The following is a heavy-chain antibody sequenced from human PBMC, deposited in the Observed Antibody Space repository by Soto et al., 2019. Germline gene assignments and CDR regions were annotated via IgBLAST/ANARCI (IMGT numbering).Heavy chain of an antibody. V-gene: IGHV4-59*01. CDR3: ATGVGWLTDY. D-gene: IGHD3-9*01. Sequence: QVQLQESGPGLVKPSETLSLTCTISGGYISNYYCNWLRQPPGKGLEWIGYIFYSGNTNYNTSLKSRVTISLDTSKTQFSLKLTSVTVADTAVYYCATGVGWLTDYWGQGSRVTVSS. CDR2: IFYSGNT. CDR1: GGYISNYY. J-gene: IGHJ4*02.